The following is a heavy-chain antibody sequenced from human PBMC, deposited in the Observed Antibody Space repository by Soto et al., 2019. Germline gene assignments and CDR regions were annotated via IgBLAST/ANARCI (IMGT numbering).Heavy chain of an antibody. CDR3: AIGGYGDY. V-gene: IGHV1-18*01. Sequence: QVHLVQSGAEVKKPGASVKVSCKGSGYAFTTYGITWVRQAPGQGLEWMGWISAHNGNTNYAQKLQGRVTVTRDTSTSTAYMELRSLRSDDTAVYYCAIGGYGDYWGQGALVTVSS. CDR2: ISAHNGNT. CDR1: GYAFTTYG. D-gene: IGHD1-1*01. J-gene: IGHJ4*02.